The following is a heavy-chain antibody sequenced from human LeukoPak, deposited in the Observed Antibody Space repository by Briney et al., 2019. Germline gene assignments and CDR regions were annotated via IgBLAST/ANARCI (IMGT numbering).Heavy chain of an antibody. D-gene: IGHD2-15*01. Sequence: ASVKVSCKASGYTFTSYDINWVRQATGQGLEWIGWMKPKRGNTGYAQKFQGRDTMTRDTSISTAYMELSRLRSEATAVYYCVAVVDTSFDYWGQGTPVSVSS. V-gene: IGHV1-8*01. CDR2: MKPKRGNT. CDR3: VAVVDTSFDY. CDR1: GYTFTSYD. J-gene: IGHJ4*02.